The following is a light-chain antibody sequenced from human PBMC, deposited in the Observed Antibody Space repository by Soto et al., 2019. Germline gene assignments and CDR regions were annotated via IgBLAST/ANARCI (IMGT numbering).Light chain of an antibody. CDR3: SSYAGSNNLYV. CDR1: SSDVGGYKY. J-gene: IGLJ1*01. Sequence: QSALTQPPSASVSPGQSVTISCTGTSSDVGGYKYVSWYQQHPGKAPKLMIYEVSKRPSGVPDRFSGSKSGNTASLTVSGLQAEDEADYYCSSYAGSNNLYVFGTGTKLTVL. V-gene: IGLV2-8*01. CDR2: EVS.